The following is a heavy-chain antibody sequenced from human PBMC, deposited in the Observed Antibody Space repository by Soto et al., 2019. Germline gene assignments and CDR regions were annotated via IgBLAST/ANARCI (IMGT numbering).Heavy chain of an antibody. CDR3: ARGRWGSYADY. J-gene: IGHJ4*02. CDR2: IYSGGST. Sequence: EVQLVETGGGLIQPGGSLRLSCAASGFTVSSNYMSWVRQAPGKGLEWVSVIYSGGSTYYADFVKGRFTNSRDNSKNTLYLQMNSLRAEDTAVYYCARGRWGSYADYWGQGTLVTVSS. V-gene: IGHV3-53*02. D-gene: IGHD1-26*01. CDR1: GFTVSSNY.